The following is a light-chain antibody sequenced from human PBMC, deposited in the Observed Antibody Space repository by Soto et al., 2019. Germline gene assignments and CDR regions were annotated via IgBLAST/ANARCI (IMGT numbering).Light chain of an antibody. Sequence: QSVLTQPPSASGTPGQRVTIPCSGSSSNIGSHTVNWYQQLPGPAPKLLVYSSNQRPSGVPDRFSGSKSGPSASLAISGLQSEDEADYYCAAWDGSLNGVVFGGGTKLTVL. CDR3: AAWDGSLNGVV. J-gene: IGLJ2*01. CDR2: SSN. V-gene: IGLV1-44*01. CDR1: SSNIGSHT.